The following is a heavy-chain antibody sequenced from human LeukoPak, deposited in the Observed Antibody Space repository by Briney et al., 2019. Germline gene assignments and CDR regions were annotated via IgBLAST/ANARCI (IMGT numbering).Heavy chain of an antibody. CDR3: TAASPPKSNTDIVVVPAAMPDY. D-gene: IGHD2-2*01. CDR1: GGTFSSYA. Sequence: VASVKVSCKASGGTFSSYAISWVRQAPGQGLEWMGGIIPIFGTANYAQKFQGRVTITADESTSTAYMELSSLRSEDTAVYYCTAASPPKSNTDIVVVPAAMPDYWGQGTLVTVSS. CDR2: IIPIFGTA. J-gene: IGHJ4*02. V-gene: IGHV1-69*01.